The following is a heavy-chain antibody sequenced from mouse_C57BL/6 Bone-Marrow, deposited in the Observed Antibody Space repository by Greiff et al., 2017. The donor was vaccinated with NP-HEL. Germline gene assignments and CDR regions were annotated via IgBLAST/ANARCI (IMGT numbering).Heavy chain of an antibody. Sequence: VQLQQPGAELVRPGSSVKLSCKASGYTFTSYWMHWVKQRPIQGLEWIGNIYPSDSETHYNQKFKDKATLTVDKSSSTAYMQLTSLTSEASAVYYCARRDSNDVDYWGKGPTLTVSS. CDR3: ARRDSNDVDY. CDR2: IYPSDSET. CDR1: GYTFTSYW. D-gene: IGHD2-12*01. V-gene: IGHV1-52*01. J-gene: IGHJ2*01.